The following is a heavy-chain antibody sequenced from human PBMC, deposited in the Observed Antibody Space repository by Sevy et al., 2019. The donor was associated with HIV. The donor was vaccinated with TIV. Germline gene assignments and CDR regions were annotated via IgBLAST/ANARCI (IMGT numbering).Heavy chain of an antibody. V-gene: IGHV3-7*01. J-gene: IGHJ4*02. CDR2: INQYGSEK. Sequence: GGSLRLSCAASGFTFSNYWMSWVRQAPGKGPEWVAHINQYGSEKYYVDPVKGRVTFYRDNATNSLYLQMNSLRDEDTALYYCASAPCGSGCSYFFDYWGQGARVTVSS. CDR3: ASAPCGSGCSYFFDY. CDR1: GFTFSNYW. D-gene: IGHD3-10*01.